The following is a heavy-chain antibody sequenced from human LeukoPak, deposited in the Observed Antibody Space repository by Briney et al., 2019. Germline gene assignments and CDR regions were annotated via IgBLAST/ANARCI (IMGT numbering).Heavy chain of an antibody. J-gene: IGHJ4*02. CDR1: GFTFSSYS. V-gene: IGHV3-48*01. D-gene: IGHD3-16*01. Sequence: GGSLRLSCAASGFTFSSYSMNWVRQAPGKGLEWVSYISSSSSTIYYADSVKGRFTISRDNSKNTLYLQMNSLRAEDTAVYYCAKDHTGDYVWDYWGQGTLVTVSS. CDR3: AKDHTGDYVWDY. CDR2: ISSSSSTI.